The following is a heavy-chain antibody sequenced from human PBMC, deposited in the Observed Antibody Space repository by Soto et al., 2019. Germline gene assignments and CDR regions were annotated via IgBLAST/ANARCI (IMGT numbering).Heavy chain of an antibody. J-gene: IGHJ4*02. CDR2: ISGSGGST. CDR3: AKDRYGGEMATIRAG. Sequence: GGSLRLSCAASGFTFSSYAMSWVRQAPGKGLEWVSAISGSGGSTYYADSVKGRFTISRDNSKNTLYLQMNSLRAEDTAVYYCAKDRYGGEMATIRAGRGQGTLVTVSS. V-gene: IGHV3-23*01. D-gene: IGHD5-12*01. CDR1: GFTFSSYA.